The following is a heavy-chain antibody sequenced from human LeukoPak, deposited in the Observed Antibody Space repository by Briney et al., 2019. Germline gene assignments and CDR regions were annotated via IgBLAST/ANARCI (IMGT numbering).Heavy chain of an antibody. Sequence: GGSLRLSCAASGFTFSSYGMHWVRQAPGKGLEWVAVISYDGSNKYYADSVKGRFTISRDNSKNTLYLQMSSLRAEDTAVYYCAKDRRAMSDAFDIWGQGTMVTVSS. V-gene: IGHV3-30*18. D-gene: IGHD2-2*01. CDR3: AKDRRAMSDAFDI. J-gene: IGHJ3*02. CDR1: GFTFSSYG. CDR2: ISYDGSNK.